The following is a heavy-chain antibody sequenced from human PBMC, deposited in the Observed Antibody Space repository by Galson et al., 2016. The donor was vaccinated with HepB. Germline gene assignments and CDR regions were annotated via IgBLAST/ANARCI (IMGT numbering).Heavy chain of an antibody. CDR1: GGSIRNRDYY. J-gene: IGHJ4*02. CDR3: ARLNYFDYDSF. CDR2: IYHSGST. D-gene: IGHD3-22*01. V-gene: IGHV4-39*01. Sequence: LSLTCTVSGGSIRNRDYYWGWIRQPPGKGLEWIGHIYHSGSTFYNPSLKSRVTISVDTSKNQFSLKLTSVTAADTARYYCARLNYFDYDSFWGQGTLVTVSS.